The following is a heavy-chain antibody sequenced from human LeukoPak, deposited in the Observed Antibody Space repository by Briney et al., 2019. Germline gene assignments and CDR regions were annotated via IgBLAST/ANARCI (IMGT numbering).Heavy chain of an antibody. J-gene: IGHJ6*03. Sequence: GGSLRLSCAASGFTFSSYGMHWVRQAPGKGLEWVAVISYDGSNKYYADSVKGRFTISRDNSKNTLYRQMNSLRAEDTAVYYCAKGGSSCTNGVCYPAYYYYYSMDVWGKGTTVTVSS. D-gene: IGHD2-8*01. CDR3: AKGGSSCTNGVCYPAYYYYYSMDV. V-gene: IGHV3-30*18. CDR1: GFTFSSYG. CDR2: ISYDGSNK.